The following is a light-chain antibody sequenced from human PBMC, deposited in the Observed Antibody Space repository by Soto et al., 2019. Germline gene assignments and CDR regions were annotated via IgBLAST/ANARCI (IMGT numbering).Light chain of an antibody. Sequence: QSALAQPPSVSGAPGQRVTISCSGTSSSIGAGYEVHWYHQLPGTAPKLVVSGNGNRPSGVPDRLSASKSGTSASLAITGLPAEDEGHYYFQSYDKRMTAYVFGTGTKATVL. CDR3: QSYDKRMTAYV. CDR1: SSSIGAGYE. V-gene: IGLV1-40*01. J-gene: IGLJ1*01. CDR2: GNG.